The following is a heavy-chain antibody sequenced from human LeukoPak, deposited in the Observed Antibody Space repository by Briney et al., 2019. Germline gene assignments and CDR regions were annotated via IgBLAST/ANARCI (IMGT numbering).Heavy chain of an antibody. CDR3: ARQGYDISTSYYYYGMDV. CDR1: GYSFTSYW. Sequence: GESLKISCKGSGYSFTSYWISWVRQMPGKGLEWMGRIDPSDSYTNYSPSFQGHVTISADKSIGTAYLQWSSLKASDTAMYYCARQGYDISTSYYYYGMDVWGKGTTVTVSS. J-gene: IGHJ6*04. D-gene: IGHD3-9*01. V-gene: IGHV5-10-1*01. CDR2: IDPSDSYT.